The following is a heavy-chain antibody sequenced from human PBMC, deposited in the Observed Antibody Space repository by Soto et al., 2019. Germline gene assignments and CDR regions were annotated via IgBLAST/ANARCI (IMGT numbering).Heavy chain of an antibody. V-gene: IGHV5-51*01. CDR2: IYPGDSDT. Sequence: PGESLKISCKGSGYSFTSCWIGWVRQMPGKGLEWMGIIYPGDSDTRYSPSFQGQVTISADKSISTAYLQWSSLKASDTAMYYCARLSGCSSTSCYTHMDVWGQGTTVTVSS. J-gene: IGHJ6*02. CDR3: ARLSGCSSTSCYTHMDV. CDR1: GYSFTSCW. D-gene: IGHD2-2*02.